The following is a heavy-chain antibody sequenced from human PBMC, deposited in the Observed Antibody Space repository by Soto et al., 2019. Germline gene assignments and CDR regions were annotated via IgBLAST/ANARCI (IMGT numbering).Heavy chain of an antibody. D-gene: IGHD2-15*01. V-gene: IGHV3-23*01. CDR2: ISGSGGST. J-gene: IGHJ4*02. CDR1: GFTFSSYA. CDR3: AKVEWGDIVVVVAAFDY. Sequence: GGSLRLSCAASGFTFSSYAMSWVRQAPGEGLEWVSAISGSGGSTYNTDSVKGRFTISRDNSKNTLYLQMNSLRAEDTAVYYCAKVEWGDIVVVVAAFDYWGQGTLVTVSS.